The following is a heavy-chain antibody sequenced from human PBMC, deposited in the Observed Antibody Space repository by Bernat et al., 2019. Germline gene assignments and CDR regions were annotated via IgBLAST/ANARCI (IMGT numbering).Heavy chain of an antibody. Sequence: QVQLVESGGGVVQPGRSLRLSCAASGFTFSSYGMHWVRQAPGKGLEWVAVISYDGSNKYYADSVKGRFTISRDNSKNTPYLQMNSLRAEDTAVYYCAKDHRGPYCGYDLSSGLDVWGQGTTVTVSS. V-gene: IGHV3-30*18. CDR2: ISYDGSNK. D-gene: IGHD5-12*01. J-gene: IGHJ6*02. CDR3: AKDHRGPYCGYDLSSGLDV. CDR1: GFTFSSYG.